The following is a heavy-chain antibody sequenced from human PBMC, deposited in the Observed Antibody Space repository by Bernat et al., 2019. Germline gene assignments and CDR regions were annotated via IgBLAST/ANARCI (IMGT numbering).Heavy chain of an antibody. CDR1: GSTFDDYA. V-gene: IGHV3-9*01. J-gene: IGHJ6*02. CDR2: ITWNSGSI. CDR3: VKDISSYSYYGMDV. D-gene: IGHD5-18*01. Sequence: EVQLVESGGGLVQPGRSLRLSCAASGSTFDDYAMHWVRQAPGKGLEWVSGITWNSGSIAYADSVKGRFTISRDNAKNSLYPQMNSLRAEDTALYYCVKDISSYSYYGMDVWGQGTTVTVSS.